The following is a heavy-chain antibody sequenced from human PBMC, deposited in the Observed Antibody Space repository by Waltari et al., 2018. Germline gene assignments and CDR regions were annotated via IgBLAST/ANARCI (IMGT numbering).Heavy chain of an antibody. V-gene: IGHV4-34*01. CDR3: ARVSRFGELLYSDYYYYMDV. CDR1: GGSFSGYY. Sequence: QVQLQQWGAGLLKPSETLSLTCAVYGGSFSGYYWSWIRQPPGKGLEWIGENNHSGSTNYNPSLKSRVTISVDTSKNQFSLKLSSVTAADTAVYYCARVSRFGELLYSDYYYYMDVWGKGTTVTVSS. CDR2: NNHSGST. J-gene: IGHJ6*03. D-gene: IGHD3-10*01.